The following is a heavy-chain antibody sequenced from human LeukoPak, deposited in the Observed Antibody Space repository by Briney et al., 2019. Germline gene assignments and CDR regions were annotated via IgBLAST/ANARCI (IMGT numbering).Heavy chain of an antibody. V-gene: IGHV3-53*01. CDR1: EFTVSSNY. Sequence: GGPLRLSCAAPEFTVSSNYMSWVRQAPGKGLEWVSVIYSGGSTYYADSVKGRFTISRDNSKNTLYLQMNSLRAEDTAVYYCAKTNDFWSGYPDHFDYWGQGTLVTVSS. J-gene: IGHJ4*02. D-gene: IGHD3-3*01. CDR2: IYSGGST. CDR3: AKTNDFWSGYPDHFDY.